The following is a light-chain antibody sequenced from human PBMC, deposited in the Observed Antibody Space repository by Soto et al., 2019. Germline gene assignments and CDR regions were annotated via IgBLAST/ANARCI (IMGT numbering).Light chain of an antibody. J-gene: IGKJ4*02. CDR1: QRVSNTY. Sequence: EIVLAQSPGTLSLSPGERATLSCRASQRVSNTYLAWYQQKPGQAPRLLIYVVSSRATGIPDRFSGSGSGTDFTLTISRLEPEDFAVYYCQQYSSSPVTFGGGTKVDIK. V-gene: IGKV3-20*01. CDR3: QQYSSSPVT. CDR2: VVS.